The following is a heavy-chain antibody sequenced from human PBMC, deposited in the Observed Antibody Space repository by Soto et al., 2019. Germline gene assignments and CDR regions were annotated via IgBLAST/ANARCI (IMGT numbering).Heavy chain of an antibody. CDR1: GYTFTGYY. CDR2: INPNSGGT. Sequence: ASVKVSCKASGYTFTGYYMHWVRQASGQGLEWMGWINPNSGGTNYAQKFQGWVTITRDTSISTAYMELSRLRSDDTAVYYCARGISYPPHYYYGMDVWGQGTTVTVSS. V-gene: IGHV1-2*04. CDR3: ARGISYPPHYYYGMDV. J-gene: IGHJ6*02.